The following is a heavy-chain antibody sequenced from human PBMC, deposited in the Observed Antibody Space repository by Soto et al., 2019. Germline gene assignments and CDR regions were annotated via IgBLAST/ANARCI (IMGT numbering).Heavy chain of an antibody. CDR3: ARTYYDILTGYYPTPYYFDY. CDR2: INPSGGST. CDR1: GYTFTSYY. Sequence: ASVKVSCKASGYTFTSYYMHWVRQAPGQGLEWMGIINPSGGSTSYAQKFQDRVTMTRDTSTSTVYMELSSLRSEDTAVYYCARTYYDILTGYYPTPYYFDYWGQGTLVTVSS. J-gene: IGHJ4*02. V-gene: IGHV1-46*01. D-gene: IGHD3-9*01.